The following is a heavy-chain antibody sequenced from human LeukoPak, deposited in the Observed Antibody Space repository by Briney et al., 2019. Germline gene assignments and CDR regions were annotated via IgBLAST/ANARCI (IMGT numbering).Heavy chain of an antibody. D-gene: IGHD2-2*01. J-gene: IGHJ4*02. CDR1: GFMFSNYA. V-gene: IGHV3-30-3*01. Sequence: GGSLRLSCAASGFMFSNYAMHWVRQAPGAGLEWVALVSFNGVNKYHADSVKGRFTISRDNSKNTLYLQMNSLRAEDTAVYYCAKDLVLAVVVPAATFFDYWGQGTLVTVSS. CDR2: VSFNGVNK. CDR3: AKDLVLAVVVPAATFFDY.